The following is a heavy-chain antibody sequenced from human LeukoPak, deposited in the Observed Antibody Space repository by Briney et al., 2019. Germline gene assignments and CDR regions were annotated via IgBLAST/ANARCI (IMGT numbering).Heavy chain of an antibody. V-gene: IGHV3-23*01. Sequence: LAGGSLRLSCAASGFTFSSYPMGWVRQAPGKGLEWVSAFMGGGVSTYYADSVKGRFTISRDNSKNTLYLQMNSLRAEDTAVYYCAKANVPAGGFLEWSQPYYFDYWGQGTLVTVSS. D-gene: IGHD3-3*01. CDR3: AKANVPAGGFLEWSQPYYFDY. J-gene: IGHJ4*02. CDR2: FMGGGVST. CDR1: GFTFSSYP.